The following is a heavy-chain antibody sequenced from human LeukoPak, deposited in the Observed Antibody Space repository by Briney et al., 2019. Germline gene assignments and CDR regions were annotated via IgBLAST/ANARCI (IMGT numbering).Heavy chain of an antibody. D-gene: IGHD6-13*01. CDR2: ISSSGSII. CDR1: GFTFSDYY. CDR3: ARGWVSPRTDAFDI. V-gene: IGHV3-11*01. Sequence: GGSLRLSCAASGFTFSDYYMTWIRQAPGKGLECVSYISSSGSIIYYADSVKGRFTISRDNAKNSLYLQMNSLRAEGTAVYYCARGWVSPRTDAFDIWGQGTMVTVSS. J-gene: IGHJ3*02.